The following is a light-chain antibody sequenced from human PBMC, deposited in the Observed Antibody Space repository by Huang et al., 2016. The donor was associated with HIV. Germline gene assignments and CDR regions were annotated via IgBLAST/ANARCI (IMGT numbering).Light chain of an antibody. CDR3: QQSYSTPYT. CDR2: AAS. CDR1: QSVSGY. J-gene: IGKJ2*01. Sequence: DIQMSQSPSSLSASVGDRATFTCRASQSVSGYLNWYQQKPGRAPNLLLYAASRLQSGVPSRFSGSGSGTDFTLTISSLHPEDFATYYCQQSYSTPYTFGQGTKLEIK. V-gene: IGKV1-39*01.